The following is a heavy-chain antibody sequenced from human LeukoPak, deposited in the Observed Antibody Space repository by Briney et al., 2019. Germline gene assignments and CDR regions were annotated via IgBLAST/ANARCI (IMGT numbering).Heavy chain of an antibody. D-gene: IGHD2-8*01. J-gene: IGHJ5*02. Sequence: SETLSLTCTVSGGSISSYYWSWIRQPAGKRLEWIGRIYTSGSTNYNPSLKSRVTMSVDTSKNQFSLKLSSVTAADTAVYYCARDLVLMVYHAPLSWANWFDPWGQGTLVTVSS. CDR3: ARDLVLMVYHAPLSWANWFDP. CDR2: IYTSGST. CDR1: GGSISSYY. V-gene: IGHV4-4*07.